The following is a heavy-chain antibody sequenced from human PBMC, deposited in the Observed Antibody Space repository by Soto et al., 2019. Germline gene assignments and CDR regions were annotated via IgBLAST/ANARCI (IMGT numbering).Heavy chain of an antibody. CDR1: GGSISSGDYY. CDR2: IYYSGST. Sequence: PSETLSLTCTVSGGSISSGDYYWSWIRQPPGKGLEWIGYIYYSGSTYYNPSLKSRVTISVDTSKNQFSLKLSSVTAADTAVYYCARDGVYSDEFTCQYGNYFDYWGQGALVTVSS. CDR3: ARDGVYSDEFTCQYGNYFDY. J-gene: IGHJ4*02. D-gene: IGHD2-8*01. V-gene: IGHV4-30-4*01.